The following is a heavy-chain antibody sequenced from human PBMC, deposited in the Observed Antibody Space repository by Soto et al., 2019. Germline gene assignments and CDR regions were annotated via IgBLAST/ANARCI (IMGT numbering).Heavy chain of an antibody. CDR2: IRSKAYGGTT. V-gene: IGHV3-49*03. J-gene: IGHJ6*02. CDR1: GFTFGDYA. Sequence: PGGSLRLSCTASGFTFGDYAMSWFRQAPGKGLEWVGFIRSKAYGGTTEYAASVKGRFTISRDDSKSIAYLQMNSLKTEDTAVYYCTRDLKYYDSSGYFYYYYYGMDVWGQGTTVTVSS. CDR3: TRDLKYYDSSGYFYYYYYGMDV. D-gene: IGHD3-22*01.